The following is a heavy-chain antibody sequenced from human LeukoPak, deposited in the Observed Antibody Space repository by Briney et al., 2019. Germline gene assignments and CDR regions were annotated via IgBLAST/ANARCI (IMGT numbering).Heavy chain of an antibody. CDR1: GYTFTSYY. J-gene: IGHJ4*02. CDR2: INPSGGST. Sequence: ASVKVSCKASGYTFTSYYMHWVRQAPGQGLEWMGIINPSGGSTSYAQKFQGRVTMTRDTSTSTVYMELSSLRSEDTAVYYCLVGATTRDWDYWGQGTLDTVSS. D-gene: IGHD1-26*01. CDR3: LVGATTRDWDY. V-gene: IGHV1-46*01.